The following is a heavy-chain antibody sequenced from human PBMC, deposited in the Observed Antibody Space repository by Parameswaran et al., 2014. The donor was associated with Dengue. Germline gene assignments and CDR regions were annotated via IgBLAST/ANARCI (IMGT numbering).Heavy chain of an antibody. D-gene: IGHD2-2*01. Sequence: LSCTVSGGSISSSTYYWGWIRQPPGKGLEWIGSIYYSGSTYYNPSLKSRVTISVDTSGIQFSLRLTSVTAADTAVYYCANTLGYCSSTRCYEQSGFDYWGQGTLVTVSS. CDR3: ANTLGYCSSTRCYEQSGFDY. CDR1: GGSISSSTYY. CDR2: IYYSGST. V-gene: IGHV4-39*01. J-gene: IGHJ4*02.